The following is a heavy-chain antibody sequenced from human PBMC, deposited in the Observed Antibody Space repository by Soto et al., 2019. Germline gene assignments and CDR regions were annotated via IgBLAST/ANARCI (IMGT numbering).Heavy chain of an antibody. CDR3: ARGLRSYGFYYYYYMDV. CDR1: GGSFSGYY. J-gene: IGHJ6*03. D-gene: IGHD5-18*01. V-gene: IGHV4-34*01. Sequence: SETLSLTCAVYGGSFSGYYWSWIRQPPGKGLEWIGEINHSGSTNYNPSLKSRVTISVDTTKNQFSLKLSSVTAADTAVYYRARGLRSYGFYYYYYMDVWGKGTTVTVSS. CDR2: INHSGST.